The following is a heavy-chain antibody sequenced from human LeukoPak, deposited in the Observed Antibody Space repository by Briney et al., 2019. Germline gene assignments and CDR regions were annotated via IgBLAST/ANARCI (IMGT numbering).Heavy chain of an antibody. CDR3: ATAFTTVVSSRRAFDFDY. CDR2: ISAYNGNT. D-gene: IGHD4-23*01. V-gene: IGHV1-18*01. CDR1: GYTFTSYG. Sequence: ASVKVSCKASGYTFTSYGISWVREAPGQGLEWMGWISAYNGNTNYAQRFQGRVTMTEDTSTDTAYMELSSLRSEDTAVYYCATAFTTVVSSRRAFDFDYWGQGTLVTVSS. J-gene: IGHJ4*02.